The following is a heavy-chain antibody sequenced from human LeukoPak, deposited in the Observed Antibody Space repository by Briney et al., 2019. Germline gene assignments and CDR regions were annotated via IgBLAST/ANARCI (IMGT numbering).Heavy chain of an antibody. D-gene: IGHD2-2*01. V-gene: IGHV3-9*03. CDR1: GLTFDVYA. Sequence: PGRSLRLSCAASGLTFDVYAMHWVRQVPGKGLEWVSGISWNSGNIGYADSVKGRFTISRDNAKNALYLQMNSLRAEDMALYYCAKADCSSTICSFDYWGQGTLVTVSS. CDR3: AKADCSSTICSFDY. CDR2: ISWNSGNI. J-gene: IGHJ4*02.